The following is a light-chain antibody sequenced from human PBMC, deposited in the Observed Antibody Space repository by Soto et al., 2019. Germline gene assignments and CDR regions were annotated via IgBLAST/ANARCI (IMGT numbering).Light chain of an antibody. CDR3: QQLNTYPQT. V-gene: IGKV1-9*01. Sequence: DIQLTQSPSFLSASVGDRVSITCRASQGISSYLAWYQQKPGKAPKLLIYAASTLQSGVPSRFSGSGSGTQFTLTISSLQPEDFATHYFQQLNTYPQTFGQGTKVDIK. CDR2: AAS. CDR1: QGISSY. J-gene: IGKJ1*01.